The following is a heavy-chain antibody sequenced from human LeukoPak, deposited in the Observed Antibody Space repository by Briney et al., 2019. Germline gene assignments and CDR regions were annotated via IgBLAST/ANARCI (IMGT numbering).Heavy chain of an antibody. Sequence: SETLSPTCTVSGGTINNYFWSWIRQPPGKGLEWIGDIYYSGTTNYNPSLKSRVTISVDTSKNQFSLKLSSVTVADTAVYYCARAEYSGIYYNLDYWGQGTLVTVSS. D-gene: IGHD1-26*01. CDR1: GGTINNYF. J-gene: IGHJ4*02. CDR3: ARAEYSGIYYNLDY. V-gene: IGHV4-59*01. CDR2: IYYSGTT.